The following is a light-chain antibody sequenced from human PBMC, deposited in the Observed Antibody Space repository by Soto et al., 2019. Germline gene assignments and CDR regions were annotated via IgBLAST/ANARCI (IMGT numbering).Light chain of an antibody. J-gene: IGKJ3*01. V-gene: IGKV1-39*01. Sequence: DIQMTQSPSSLSASVGDRVTITCRASQSISSSYLNWYQQKPGKAPKLLIYAASSLQSGVPSRFSGSGSGTDFPLTISRLQPEDFAIYYCQQSYSTDLFTFGPGTEVDIK. CDR3: QQSYSTDLFT. CDR1: QSISSSY. CDR2: AAS.